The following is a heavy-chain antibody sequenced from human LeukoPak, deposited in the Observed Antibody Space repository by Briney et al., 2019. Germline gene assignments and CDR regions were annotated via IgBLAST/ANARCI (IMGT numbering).Heavy chain of an antibody. V-gene: IGHV1-46*01. CDR3: ARGGVYDFWSGKESTHYYMDV. J-gene: IGHJ6*03. CDR2: INPSGGST. Sequence: ASVKVSCKASGYTFTSYGISWVRQAPGQGLEWMGIINPSGGSTSYAQKFQGRVTMTRDTSTSTVYMELSSLRSEDTAVYYCARGGVYDFWSGKESTHYYMDVWGKGTTVTVSS. D-gene: IGHD3-3*01. CDR1: GYTFTSYG.